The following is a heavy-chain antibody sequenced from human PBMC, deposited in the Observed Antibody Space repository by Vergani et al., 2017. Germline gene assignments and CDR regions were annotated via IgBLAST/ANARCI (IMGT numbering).Heavy chain of an antibody. CDR1: GGSISSHY. V-gene: IGHV4-59*11. J-gene: IGHJ4*02. CDR2: IYYSGST. D-gene: IGHD3-3*01. CDR3: ARGGFWSGYYGYYFDY. Sequence: QVQLQESGPGLVKPSETLSLTCTVSGGSISSHYWSWIRQPPGKGLEWIGYIYYSGSTNYNPSLKSRVTISVDTSKNQFALKLSSVTAADTAVYYCARGGFWSGYYGYYFDYWGQGTLVTVSS.